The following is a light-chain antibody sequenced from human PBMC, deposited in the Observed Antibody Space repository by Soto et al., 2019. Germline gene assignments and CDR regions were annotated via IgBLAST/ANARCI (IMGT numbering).Light chain of an antibody. CDR3: LLYYGGQMGV. Sequence: QTVLTQEPSLTVSPGGTVTLACASSTGAVTSGYYPNWFQQKPGQAPRALIYSTNNKYSWTPVRFSGSLLGGKAALTLSGVPPEDEAEYYCLLYYGGQMGVFGGGTKLTVL. J-gene: IGLJ2*01. CDR2: STN. CDR1: TGAVTSGYY. V-gene: IGLV7-43*01.